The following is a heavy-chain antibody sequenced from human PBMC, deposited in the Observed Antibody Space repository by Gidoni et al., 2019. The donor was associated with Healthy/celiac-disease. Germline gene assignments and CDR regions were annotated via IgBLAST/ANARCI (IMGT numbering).Heavy chain of an antibody. Sequence: EVQLVESGGGLVKPGGSLRLSCAASGFTFSSYSMNWVRQAPGKGLEWVSSISSSSSYIYYADSVKGRFTISRDNAKNSLYLQMNSLRAEDTAVYYCARLVEGLPLYAYYYYGMDVWGQGTTVTVSS. CDR2: ISSSSSYI. J-gene: IGHJ6*02. D-gene: IGHD4-17*01. V-gene: IGHV3-21*01. CDR3: ARLVEGLPLYAYYYYGMDV. CDR1: GFTFSSYS.